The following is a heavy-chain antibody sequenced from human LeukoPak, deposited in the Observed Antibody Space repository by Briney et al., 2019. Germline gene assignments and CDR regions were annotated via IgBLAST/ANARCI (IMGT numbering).Heavy chain of an antibody. CDR2: INHSGST. CDR1: GGSFSGYY. J-gene: IGHJ5*02. CDR3: ARVTSRPYSSSRFDP. D-gene: IGHD6-13*01. Sequence: SETLSLTCAVYGGSFSGYYWSWIRQPPGKGLEWIGEINHSGSTNYNPSLKSRVTISVDTSKNQFSLKLSSVTAADTAVYYCARVTSRPYSSSRFDPWGQGTLVTVSS. V-gene: IGHV4-34*01.